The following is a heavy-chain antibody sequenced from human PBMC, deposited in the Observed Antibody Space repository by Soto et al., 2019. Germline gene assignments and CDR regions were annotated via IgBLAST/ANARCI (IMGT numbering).Heavy chain of an antibody. CDR1: GFTLSSDW. Sequence: EVRLVESGEGLVQPGGSLRLSCEVSGFTLSSDWMSWVRQAPGKGLEWVANIKEDGSEDYYVSSVSGRFTISKDNAKNPMYLEIKSLRAEDTGVDCGSRDRARGYFEYWGQGILGTGSS. V-gene: IGHV3-7*01. J-gene: IGHJ4*02. CDR3: SRDRARGYFEY. CDR2: IKEDGSED.